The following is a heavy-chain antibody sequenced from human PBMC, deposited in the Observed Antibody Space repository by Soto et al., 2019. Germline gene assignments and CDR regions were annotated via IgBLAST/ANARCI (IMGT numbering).Heavy chain of an antibody. J-gene: IGHJ6*02. V-gene: IGHV4-59*12. CDR3: ARDQSRGVYYYYGMDV. Sequence: PSETLSLTCTVSGGSISSYYWSWIRQPPGKGLEWIGYIYHSGSTNYNPSLKSRVTISVDKSKNQFSLKLSSVTAADTAVYYCARDQSRGVYYYYGMDVWGQGTTVTVSS. CDR1: GGSISSYY. CDR2: IYHSGST.